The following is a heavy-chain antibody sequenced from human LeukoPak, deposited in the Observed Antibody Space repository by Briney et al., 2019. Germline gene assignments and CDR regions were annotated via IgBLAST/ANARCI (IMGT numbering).Heavy chain of an antibody. CDR1: VDSHPSNCAP. D-gene: IGHD2/OR15-2a*01. CDR3: ARDPEYCLSLLDS. Sequence: SQTLSLTCAICVDSHPSNCAPWNWIRQSPSRGLEWLGRPYCSDKWYNDYAESVNSRITITPDTSKNKFSLQLNSVTPEDTAVYYCARDPEYCLSLLDSWGQGTLVTVS. J-gene: IGHJ4*02. CDR2: PYCSDKWYN. V-gene: IGHV6-1*01.